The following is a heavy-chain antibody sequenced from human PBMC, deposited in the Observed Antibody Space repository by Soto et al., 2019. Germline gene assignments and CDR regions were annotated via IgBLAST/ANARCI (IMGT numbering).Heavy chain of an antibody. CDR1: GGTFSSYA. CDR3: ARDWSVVDGAYNWFYP. Sequence: QVQLVQSGAEVKKPGSSVKVSCKASGGTFSSYAISWVRQAPGQGLEWMGGIIPIFGTANYAQKFQGRVTITADESTRTGYMEPSSLRTEDTAVYFCARDWSVVDGAYNWFYPWGQGTLVTVSS. J-gene: IGHJ5*01. V-gene: IGHV1-69*01. D-gene: IGHD3-16*01. CDR2: IIPIFGTA.